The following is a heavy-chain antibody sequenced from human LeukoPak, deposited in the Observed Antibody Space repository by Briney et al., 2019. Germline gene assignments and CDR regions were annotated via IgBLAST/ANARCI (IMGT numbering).Heavy chain of an antibody. Sequence: SETLSLTCTVSGGSISSTSYYWGWIRQPPGRGLDWIGSIYYTGSTYYNPSLKSRATISVDTSKNQFSLKLSSVTAADTAVYYCARQRGFYGSGNYYLNWFDPWGQGTLVTVSS. CDR2: IYYTGST. J-gene: IGHJ5*02. D-gene: IGHD3-10*01. CDR1: GGSISSTSYY. V-gene: IGHV4-39*01. CDR3: ARQRGFYGSGNYYLNWFDP.